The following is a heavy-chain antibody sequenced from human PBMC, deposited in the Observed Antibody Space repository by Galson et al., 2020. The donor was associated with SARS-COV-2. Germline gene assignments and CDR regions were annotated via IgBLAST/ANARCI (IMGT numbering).Heavy chain of an antibody. Sequence: TGGSLRLSCAASGFIFSSYAMHWVRQAPGKGLEGVAVISYDGSNKYYADSVKGRLTISRDNSKNTLYLQMNSLRAEDTAVYYCARPLGGSYYAGFDYWGQGTLVTVSS. J-gene: IGHJ4*02. V-gene: IGHV3-30-3*01. CDR2: ISYDGSNK. CDR3: ARPLGGSYYAGFDY. D-gene: IGHD1-26*01. CDR1: GFIFSSYA.